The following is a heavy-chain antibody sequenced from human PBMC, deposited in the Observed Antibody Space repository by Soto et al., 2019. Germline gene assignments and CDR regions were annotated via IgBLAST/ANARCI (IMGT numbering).Heavy chain of an antibody. J-gene: IGHJ3*02. D-gene: IGHD1-20*01. V-gene: IGHV1-18*01. CDR1: GYTFTSYG. CDR2: ISAYNGNT. Sequence: QVQLVQSGAEVKKPGASVKVSCKASGYTFTSYGISWVRQAPGQGLEWMGWISAYNGNTNYAQKLQGRVTMTTDTHRSTAYMGLNSLRSHETAVYYCARRQYNYDAFDIWGQGTMVTVSS. CDR3: ARRQYNYDAFDI.